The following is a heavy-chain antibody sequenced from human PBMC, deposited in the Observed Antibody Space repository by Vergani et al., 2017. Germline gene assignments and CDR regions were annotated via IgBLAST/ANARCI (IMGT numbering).Heavy chain of an antibody. J-gene: IGHJ6*02. D-gene: IGHD2-21*02. CDR1: GDTFSSYA. Sequence: QVELVQSGAEIKKPGSSVRVSCRASGDTFSSYAISWVRKAPGQGLEWMGRIIPIFGTANYAQKFQGRVTITADESTSTAYMELSRLGSEDTAVYYCARRCGGDCTKYYYYGMDVWGQGTTVTVSS. CDR3: ARRCGGDCTKYYYYGMDV. CDR2: IIPIFGTA. V-gene: IGHV1-69*18.